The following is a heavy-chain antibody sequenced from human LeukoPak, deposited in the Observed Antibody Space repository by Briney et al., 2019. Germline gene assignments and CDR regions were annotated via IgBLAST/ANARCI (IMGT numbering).Heavy chain of an antibody. CDR1: GFTFSSYW. Sequence: GGSLRLSCVGSGFTFSSYWMTWVRQAPGKGLEWVANIKQDGSEQNYVDSVKGRFTISRDNAKNPLSLQMNSLRADDTAVYYCVRYRMVYDCTDARRDYWGQGTLVTVSS. D-gene: IGHD2-8*01. CDR3: VRYRMVYDCTDARRDY. J-gene: IGHJ4*02. V-gene: IGHV3-7*03. CDR2: IKQDGSEQ.